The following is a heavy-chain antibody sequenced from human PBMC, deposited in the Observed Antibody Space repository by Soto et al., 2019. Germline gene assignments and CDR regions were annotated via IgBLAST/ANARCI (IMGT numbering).Heavy chain of an antibody. CDR3: AREVPPGLNYDSSGPSDY. D-gene: IGHD3-22*01. Sequence: EASVKVSCKASGGTFSSYAISWVRQAPGQGLEWMGGIIPIFGTANYAQKFQGRVTITADESTSTAYMELSSLRSEDTAVYYCAREVPPGLNYDSSGPSDYWGQGTLVTVSS. V-gene: IGHV1-69*13. CDR2: IIPIFGTA. CDR1: GGTFSSYA. J-gene: IGHJ4*02.